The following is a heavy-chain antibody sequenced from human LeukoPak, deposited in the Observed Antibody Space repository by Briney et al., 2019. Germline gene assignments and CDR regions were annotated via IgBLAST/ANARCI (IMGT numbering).Heavy chain of an antibody. D-gene: IGHD2-2*01. V-gene: IGHV1-8*03. Sequence: GASVKVSCKASGYTFTGYEINWVRQATGQGLEWMGWMNPNSGNTGYAQKFQGRVTITRNTSISTAYMELSSLRSEDTAVYYCARGVRSSTLRPGGYYMDVWGKGTTVTVSS. CDR1: GYTFTGYE. CDR3: ARGVRSSTLRPGGYYMDV. J-gene: IGHJ6*03. CDR2: MNPNSGNT.